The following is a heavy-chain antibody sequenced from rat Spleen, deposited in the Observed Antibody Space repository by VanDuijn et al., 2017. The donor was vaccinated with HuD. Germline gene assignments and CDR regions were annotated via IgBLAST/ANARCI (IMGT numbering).Heavy chain of an antibody. CDR3: IRERYGNPASYYFDY. V-gene: IGHV2-13*01. Sequence: QVQLKESGPGLVQPSQTLSLTCTVSGFSLISNSVHWIRQPPGRGLEWMGVIWGNGNPNYNSALKSRLSISRDTSKSQVFLKMNSLQTEDTAIYFCIRERYGNPASYYFDYWGQGVMVTVSS. J-gene: IGHJ2*01. CDR2: IWGNGNP. D-gene: IGHD1-7*01. CDR1: GFSLISNS.